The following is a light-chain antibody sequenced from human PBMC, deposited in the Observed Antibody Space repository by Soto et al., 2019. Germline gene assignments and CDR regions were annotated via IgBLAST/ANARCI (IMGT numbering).Light chain of an antibody. CDR1: QNIYYN. V-gene: IGKV3-15*01. J-gene: IGKJ1*01. CDR2: RAS. CDR3: LQDNNLWA. Sequence: ILMTQSPATVSVSPGESATLSCRASQNIYYNVAWYQHRPGHPPRLLIYRASTRAPGVPARFSVSASGTEFTLTIGSLQPEDFTVYSCLQDNNLWAFGQGTKVDIK.